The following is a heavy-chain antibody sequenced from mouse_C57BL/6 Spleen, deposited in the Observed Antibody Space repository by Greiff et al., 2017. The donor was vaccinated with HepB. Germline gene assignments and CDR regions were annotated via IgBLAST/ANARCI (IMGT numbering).Heavy chain of an antibody. CDR1: GYTFTSYW. Sequence: VQLQQPGAELVMPGASVKLSCKASGYTFTSYWMHWVKQRPGQGLEWIGEIDPSDSYTNYNQKFKGKSTLTVDKSSSTAYMQLSSLTSEDSAVYYCARRFYYGSNFDYWGQGTTLTVSS. J-gene: IGHJ2*01. D-gene: IGHD1-1*01. CDR2: IDPSDSYT. CDR3: ARRFYYGSNFDY. V-gene: IGHV1-69*01.